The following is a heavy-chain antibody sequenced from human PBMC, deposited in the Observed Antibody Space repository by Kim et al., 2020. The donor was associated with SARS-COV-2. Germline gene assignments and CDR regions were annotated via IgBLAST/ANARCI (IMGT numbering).Heavy chain of an antibody. CDR3: ATLAAAGTSVDY. Sequence: TYSPSFQGHVTISADKSISTAYLQWSSLKASDTAMYYCATLAAAGTSVDYWGQGTLVTVSS. J-gene: IGHJ4*02. V-gene: IGHV5-10-1*01. D-gene: IGHD6-13*01.